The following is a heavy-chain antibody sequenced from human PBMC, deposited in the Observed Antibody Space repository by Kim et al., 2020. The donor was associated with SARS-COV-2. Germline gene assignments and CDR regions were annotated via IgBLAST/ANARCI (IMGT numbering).Heavy chain of an antibody. D-gene: IGHD3-22*01. CDR1: GFTFSSYA. J-gene: IGHJ4*01. Sequence: GGSLRLSCAASGFTFSSYAMHWVRQAPGKGLEWVAVISYDGSNKYYADSVKGRFTISRDNSKNTLYLQMNSLRAEDTAVYYCARDMYYYDSSGYYSPDY. CDR3: ARDMYYYDSSGYYSPDY. V-gene: IGHV3-30-3*01. CDR2: ISYDGSNK.